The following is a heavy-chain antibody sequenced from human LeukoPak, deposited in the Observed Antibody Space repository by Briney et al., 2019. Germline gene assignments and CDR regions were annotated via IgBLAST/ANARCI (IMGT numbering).Heavy chain of an antibody. CDR2: ISGSGRTI. J-gene: IGHJ3*02. D-gene: IGHD3-10*01. CDR1: GFTFSDYY. Sequence: GGSLRLSCTASGFTFSDYYMSWFRQAPGKGLEWLSHISGSGRTIHYADSVKGRLTASRDTAKNSLYLQMNDLRAEDTAVYYCAREGSRLLWFGEPTRVPNAFDIWGQGTMVTVSS. CDR3: AREGSRLLWFGEPTRVPNAFDI. V-gene: IGHV3-11*04.